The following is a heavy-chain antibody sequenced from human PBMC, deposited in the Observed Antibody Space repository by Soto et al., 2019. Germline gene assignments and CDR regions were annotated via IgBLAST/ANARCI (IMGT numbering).Heavy chain of an antibody. V-gene: IGHV1-69*08. Sequence: SVKVSCKTSGGTFSNDIITWVRQAPGQGLEWMGRIIPLLDTTNYAQKFQGRVTITADKSTGTAYMELSSLRYEDTALYYCTRGGAIVVVTAPLDLWGQGTLVTVSS. J-gene: IGHJ5*02. D-gene: IGHD2-21*02. CDR3: TRGGAIVVVTAPLDL. CDR1: GGTFSNDI. CDR2: IIPLLDTT.